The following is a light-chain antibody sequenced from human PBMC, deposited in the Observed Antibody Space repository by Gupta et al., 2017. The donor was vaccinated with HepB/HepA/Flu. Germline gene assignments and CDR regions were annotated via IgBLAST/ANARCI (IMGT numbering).Light chain of an antibody. V-gene: IGKV1-5*03. J-gene: IGKJ1*01. CDR2: KAS. CDR1: QSIATS. CDR3: QQYNSYPKT. Sequence: DIQMTQSPSTLSSSVGDRVTMTCRASQSIATSLAWHQQKPGKAPNLLIYKASSLESGVPSRFSGSGSGTEFTLTISGLQPDDFATYYCQQYNSYPKTFGQGTKVKIK.